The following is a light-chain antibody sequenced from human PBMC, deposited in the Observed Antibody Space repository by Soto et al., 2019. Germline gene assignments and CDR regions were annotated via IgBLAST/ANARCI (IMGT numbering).Light chain of an antibody. V-gene: IGKV1-39*01. CDR2: SAS. CDR1: QSINTY. J-gene: IGKJ4*01. CDR3: QQSYRTPLT. Sequence: DIQMTQSPSSLSAFVGDRVTITCRASQSINTYLNWYQQKPGKAPKLLIYSASSLQSGVPSRFSGSGSGTDFTLTISSLQPEDFATYYCQQSYRTPLTFGGGTKVEIK.